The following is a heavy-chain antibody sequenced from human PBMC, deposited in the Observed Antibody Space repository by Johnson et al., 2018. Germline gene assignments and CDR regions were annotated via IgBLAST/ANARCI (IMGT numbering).Heavy chain of an antibody. Sequence: VQLQESGPGLVKPSETLSLTCTVSGGSISGHYCSWIRQPPGKRLEWIGYIYHSGSTNYNPSVRSRVPITVDTPRNQVPPTLSSVTAADTAVYYCAKDPYSSGDYYYMEVWGKGTTVTVSS. D-gene: IGHD6-25*01. CDR2: IYHSGST. V-gene: IGHV4-59*11. CDR1: GGSISGHY. J-gene: IGHJ6*03. CDR3: AKDPYSSGDYYYMEV.